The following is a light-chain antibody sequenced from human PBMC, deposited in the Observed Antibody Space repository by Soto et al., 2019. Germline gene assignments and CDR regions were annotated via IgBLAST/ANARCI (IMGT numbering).Light chain of an antibody. CDR3: QQYSNWPPIT. J-gene: IGKJ5*01. Sequence: NVLTQSPGTLSLSTGERATLSCRASQSVSIHLAWYQQKPGQAPRLLIYDTSTRATGIPARFSGSGSGTEFTLTISSLQSEDFAVYYCQQYSNWPPITFGQGTRLEIK. V-gene: IGKV3-15*01. CDR1: QSVSIH. CDR2: DTS.